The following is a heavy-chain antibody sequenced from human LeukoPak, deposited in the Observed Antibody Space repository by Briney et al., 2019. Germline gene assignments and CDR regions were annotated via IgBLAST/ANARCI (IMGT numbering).Heavy chain of an antibody. Sequence: SETLSLTCAVYGGSFSGYYWSWIRQPPGKGLEWIGEINHSGSTNYNPSLKSRVTISVDASKNQFSLKLSSVTAADTAVYYCARLPKPTFGGVIVSMAFDPWGQGTLVTVSS. V-gene: IGHV4-34*01. CDR3: ARLPKPTFGGVIVSMAFDP. CDR2: INHSGST. D-gene: IGHD3-16*02. CDR1: GGSFSGYY. J-gene: IGHJ5*02.